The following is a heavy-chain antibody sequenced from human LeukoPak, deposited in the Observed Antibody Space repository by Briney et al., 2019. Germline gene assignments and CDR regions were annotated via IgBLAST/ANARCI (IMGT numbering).Heavy chain of an antibody. CDR2: IIPIFGTA. CDR1: GGTFSSYA. CDR3: ARGADSSIAAAGWWFDP. J-gene: IGHJ5*02. V-gene: IGHV1-69*05. Sequence: SVKVSCKASGGTFSSYAISWVRQAPGQGLEWMGGIIPIFGTANYAQKFQGRVTITTDESTSTAYMGLSSLRSEDTAVYYCARGADSSIAAAGWWFDPWGQGTLVTVSS. D-gene: IGHD6-13*01.